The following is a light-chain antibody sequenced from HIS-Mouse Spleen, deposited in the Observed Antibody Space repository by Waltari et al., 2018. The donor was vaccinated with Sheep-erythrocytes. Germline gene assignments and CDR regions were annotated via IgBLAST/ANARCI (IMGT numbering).Light chain of an antibody. CDR3: CSYAGSSTPWV. CDR1: SSDVGSYNL. Sequence: QSALTQPASVSGSPGQSITISCTGTSSDVGSYNLVSWYQQHPGKAPKPMIYECSKRPSGVSNRFSGSKSGNTASLTISGLQAEDEADYYCCSYAGSSTPWVFGGGTKLTVL. CDR2: ECS. V-gene: IGLV2-23*01. J-gene: IGLJ3*02.